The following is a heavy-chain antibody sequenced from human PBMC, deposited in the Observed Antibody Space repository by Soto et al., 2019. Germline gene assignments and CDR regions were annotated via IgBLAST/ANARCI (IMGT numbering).Heavy chain of an antibody. D-gene: IGHD3-3*01. CDR2: IYYSGST. CDR3: ARAGPIFGVVDYFDY. V-gene: IGHV4-39*01. J-gene: IGHJ4*02. Sequence: SEILSLTCTVSGGSISSSSYYWGWIRQPPGKGLEWIGSIYYSGSTYYNPSLKSRVTISVDTSKNQSSLKLSSVTAADTAVYYCARAGPIFGVVDYFDYWGQGTLVTVSS. CDR1: GGSISSSSYY.